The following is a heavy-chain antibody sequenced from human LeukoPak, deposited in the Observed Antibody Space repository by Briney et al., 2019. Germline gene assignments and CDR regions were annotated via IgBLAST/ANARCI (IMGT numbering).Heavy chain of an antibody. Sequence: GGSLRLSCAASGFTFSSYGMHWVRQAPGKGLEWVAVISYDGSNKYYADSAKGRFTISRDNSKNTLYLQMNSLRAEDTAVYYCAKTSGWYDPAPPAFDPWGQGTLVTVSS. CDR2: ISYDGSNK. CDR3: AKTSGWYDPAPPAFDP. J-gene: IGHJ5*02. CDR1: GFTFSSYG. V-gene: IGHV3-30*18. D-gene: IGHD6-19*01.